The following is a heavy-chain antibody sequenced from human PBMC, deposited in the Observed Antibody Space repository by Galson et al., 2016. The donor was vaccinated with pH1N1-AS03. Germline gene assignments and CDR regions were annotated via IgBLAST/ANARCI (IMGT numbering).Heavy chain of an antibody. Sequence: SLRLSCAASGFSFSTTWMTWVRQAPGKGLEFVANIKEDGSVRNYAGSVKGRFIISRDNAQNSLYLQMNSLGVEDTALYYCVRDPFFNSFDIWGQGTVVTVSS. D-gene: IGHD5-24*01. J-gene: IGHJ3*02. CDR3: VRDPFFNSFDI. V-gene: IGHV3-7*01. CDR1: GFSFSTTW. CDR2: IKEDGSVR.